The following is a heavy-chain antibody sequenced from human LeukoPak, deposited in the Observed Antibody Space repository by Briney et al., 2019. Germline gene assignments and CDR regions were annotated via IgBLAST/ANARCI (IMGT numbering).Heavy chain of an antibody. CDR3: ARDHYYDSSGYYDY. CDR2: ISAYNGNT. CDR1: GYTFTSYG. D-gene: IGHD3-22*01. J-gene: IGHJ4*02. Sequence: ASVKVSCTASGYTFTSYGISWARQAPGQGLEWMGWISAYNGNTNYAQKLQGRVTMTTDTSTSTAYMELRSLRSDDTAVYYCARDHYYDSSGYYDYWGRGTLVTVSS. V-gene: IGHV1-18*01.